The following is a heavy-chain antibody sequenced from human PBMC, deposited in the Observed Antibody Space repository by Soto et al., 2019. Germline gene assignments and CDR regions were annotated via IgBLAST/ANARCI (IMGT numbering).Heavy chain of an antibody. Sequence: QVQLQESGPGLVKPSQTLSLTCTVSGGSISSGGYYWSWIRQHPGKGLEGIGYIYYSGSTYYNPSLKSRVTISVDTSKNQLSLKLGSVTAADTAVYYCARVVVPAAMPHYDYYMDVWGKGTTIAFSS. V-gene: IGHV4-31*03. CDR1: GGSISSGGYY. D-gene: IGHD2-2*01. CDR2: IYYSGST. J-gene: IGHJ6*03. CDR3: ARVVVPAAMPHYDYYMDV.